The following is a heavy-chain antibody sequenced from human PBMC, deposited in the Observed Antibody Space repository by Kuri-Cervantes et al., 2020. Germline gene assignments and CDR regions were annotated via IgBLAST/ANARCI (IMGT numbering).Heavy chain of an antibody. CDR2: IYYSGST. CDR3: ARGAVVVPAAMRGNWFDP. CDR1: GGSISSYY. V-gene: IGHV4-59*13. Sequence: SETLSLTCTVSGGSISSYYWSWIQQPPGKGLEWIGYIYYSGSTNYNPSLKSRVTISVDTSKNQFSLKLSSVTAADTAVYYCARGAVVVPAAMRGNWFDPWGQGTLVTVSS. J-gene: IGHJ5*02. D-gene: IGHD2-2*01.